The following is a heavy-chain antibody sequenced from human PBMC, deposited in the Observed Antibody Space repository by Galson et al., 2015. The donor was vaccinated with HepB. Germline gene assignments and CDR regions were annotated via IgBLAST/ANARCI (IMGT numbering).Heavy chain of an antibody. CDR3: ARSRLDRNLHYFDY. D-gene: IGHD1-14*01. CDR1: GGTFSSYD. J-gene: IGHJ4*02. CDR2: IIPIFGIA. V-gene: IGHV1-69*13. Sequence: SVKVSCKASGGTFSSYDISWVRQAPGQGLEWMGGIIPIFGIANYAQKFQGRVTITADESTSTAYMELSSLRSEDTAVYYCARSRLDRNLHYFDYWGQGTLVTVSS.